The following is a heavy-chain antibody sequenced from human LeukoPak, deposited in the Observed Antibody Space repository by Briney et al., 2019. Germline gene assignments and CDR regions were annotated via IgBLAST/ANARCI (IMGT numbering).Heavy chain of an antibody. J-gene: IGHJ6*02. CDR3: VKDRPCDGCMPMDA. CDR1: GLTLSFYS. V-gene: IGHV3-23*01. D-gene: IGHD5-24*01. Sequence: GGSLRLSCAASGLTLSFYSMIWVRQVPGEALEWVPGIGRVSYTSLADPVKGRFTISRDNSKNTVYLRMHSLRADVTAIYYCVKDRPCDGCMPMDAWSQGTTVTV. CDR2: IGRVSYT.